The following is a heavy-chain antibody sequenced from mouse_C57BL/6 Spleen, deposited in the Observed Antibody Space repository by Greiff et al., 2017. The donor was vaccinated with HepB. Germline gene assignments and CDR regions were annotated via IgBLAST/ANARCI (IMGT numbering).Heavy chain of an antibody. V-gene: IGHV1-22*01. CDR2: INPNNGGT. D-gene: IGHD1-1*01. J-gene: IGHJ4*01. CDR1: GYTFTDYN. Sequence: VQLQQSGPELVKPGASVKMSCKASGYTFTDYNMHWVKQSHGKSLEWIGYINPNNGGTSYNQKFKGKATLTVNKSSSTAYMELRSLTSEDSAVYYCARGGLLRSRGAMDYWGQGTSVTVSS. CDR3: ARGGLLRSRGAMDY.